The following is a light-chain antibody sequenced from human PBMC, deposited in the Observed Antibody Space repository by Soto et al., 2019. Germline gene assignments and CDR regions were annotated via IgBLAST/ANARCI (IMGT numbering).Light chain of an antibody. J-gene: IGLJ3*02. V-gene: IGLV4-60*02. CDR3: ETWDSNIWV. CDR2: LEGSGSY. Sequence: QSVLTQSSSASASLGSSVKFTCTLSSGHSSYIIAWHQQQPGKAPRYLMKLEGSGSYNKGSAVPDRFSGSSSGADRYLTISNLQFEDDSYYYCETWDSNIWVFGGGTKLTVL. CDR1: SGHSSYI.